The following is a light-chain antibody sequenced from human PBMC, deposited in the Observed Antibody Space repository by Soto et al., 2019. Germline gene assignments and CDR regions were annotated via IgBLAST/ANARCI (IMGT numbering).Light chain of an antibody. CDR3: QSYDNILRGPL. CDR1: RSNVGANYD. CDR2: KNN. V-gene: IGLV1-40*01. J-gene: IGLJ3*02. Sequence: QSVLTQPPSVSGAPGQTITISCTGSRSNVGANYDVHWYQVLPGAGPRLLIYKNNNRPSGVPDRFSGSKSGTSASLAITGLRAEDEADYYYQSYDNILRGPLFGGGTKLTVL.